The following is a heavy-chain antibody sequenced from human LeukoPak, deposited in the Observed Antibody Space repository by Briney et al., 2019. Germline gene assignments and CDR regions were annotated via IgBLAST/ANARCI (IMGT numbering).Heavy chain of an antibody. Sequence: GGSLRLSCAASGFTFSSYGMHWVRQAPGKGLEWVAVISYDGSNKYYADSVKGRFTISRDNSKNTLYLQMNSLRAEDTAVYYCAIWSDYFDYWGQGTLVTVSS. V-gene: IGHV3-30*03. D-gene: IGHD3-3*01. J-gene: IGHJ4*02. CDR2: ISYDGSNK. CDR1: GFTFSSYG. CDR3: AIWSDYFDY.